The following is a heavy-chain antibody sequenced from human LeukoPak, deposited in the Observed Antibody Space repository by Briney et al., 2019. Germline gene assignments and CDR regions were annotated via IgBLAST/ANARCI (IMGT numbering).Heavy chain of an antibody. CDR2: FIGSDAT. CDR1: GFTFSNYA. D-gene: IGHD3-22*01. CDR3: AKDPFSLHAASGHYYFDR. J-gene: IGHJ4*02. V-gene: IGHV3-23*01. Sequence: GGSPRLSCAASGFTFSNYAMSWVRQAPGKGLEWVSGFIGSDATYYADSVKGRFTISRDNSKNTLYLQMNSLRAEDTAVYYCAKDPFSLHAASGHYYFDRWGQGTLVTVSS.